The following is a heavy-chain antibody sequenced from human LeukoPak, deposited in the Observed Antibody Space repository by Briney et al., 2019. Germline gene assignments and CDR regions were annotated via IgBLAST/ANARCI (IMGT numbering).Heavy chain of an antibody. D-gene: IGHD3-3*01. Sequence: PGGSLRLSCAASGFTFSSYSMNWVRQAPGKGLEWVPSISSSSSYIYYADSVKGRFTISRDNAKNSLYLQMNSLRAEDTAVYYCARVPLRFLEWDQFDYWGQGTLVTVSS. J-gene: IGHJ4*02. CDR1: GFTFSSYS. CDR3: ARVPLRFLEWDQFDY. CDR2: ISSSSSYI. V-gene: IGHV3-21*01.